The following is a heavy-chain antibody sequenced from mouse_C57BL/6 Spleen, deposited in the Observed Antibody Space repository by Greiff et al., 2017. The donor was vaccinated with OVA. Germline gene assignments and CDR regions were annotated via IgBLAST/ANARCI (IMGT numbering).Heavy chain of an antibody. Sequence: QVQLQQSGPELVKPGASVKISCKASGYAFSSSWMNWVKQRPGKGLEWIGRIYPGDGDTNYNGKVKGKATLTADKSSSTAYMQLSSLTSEDSAVYFCARQGVTTWFAYWGQGTLVTVSA. D-gene: IGHD2-2*01. CDR1: GYAFSSSW. V-gene: IGHV1-82*01. CDR3: ARQGVTTWFAY. J-gene: IGHJ3*01. CDR2: IYPGDGDT.